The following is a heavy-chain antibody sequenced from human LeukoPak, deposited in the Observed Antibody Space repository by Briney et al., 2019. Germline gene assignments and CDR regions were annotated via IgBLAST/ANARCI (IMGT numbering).Heavy chain of an antibody. CDR3: ATQGLLDAFDI. Sequence: PGGSLRLSCAASGFTFSDAWMIWVRQAPGKGLEWVGRIKSRADGGTPDYDAPVTGRFTISRDDSNGTLFLQMNSLTTEDTAVYYCATQGLLDAFDIWGQGTMVIVSS. CDR1: GFTFSDAW. D-gene: IGHD3-22*01. CDR2: IKSRADGGTP. V-gene: IGHV3-15*01. J-gene: IGHJ3*02.